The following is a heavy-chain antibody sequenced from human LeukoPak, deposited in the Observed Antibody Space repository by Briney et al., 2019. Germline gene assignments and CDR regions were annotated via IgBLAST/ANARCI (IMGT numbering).Heavy chain of an antibody. Sequence: GGSLRLSCAASGFTFSSYEMNWVRQAPGKGLEWVSYISSSGSTIYYADSVKGRFTISRDNAKNSLYLQMNSLRAEDTAVYYCARVRGNYYDSSGYYSAPFDYWGQGTLVTVSS. CDR1: GFTFSSYE. D-gene: IGHD3-22*01. CDR2: ISSSGSTI. J-gene: IGHJ4*02. V-gene: IGHV3-48*03. CDR3: ARVRGNYYDSSGYYSAPFDY.